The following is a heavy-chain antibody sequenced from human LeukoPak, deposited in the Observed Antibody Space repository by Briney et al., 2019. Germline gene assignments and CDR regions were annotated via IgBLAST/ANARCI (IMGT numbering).Heavy chain of an antibody. CDR2: IKQDGSEK. Sequence: GGSLRLSCAASGFTFSSYWMSWVLQAPGKGLEWVANIKQDGSEKYYVDSVKGRFTISRDNAKNSLYLQMNSLRAEDTAVYYCARLYTSYYYGSGSSFDYWGQGTLVTVSS. CDR1: GFTFSSYW. V-gene: IGHV3-7*01. D-gene: IGHD3-10*01. J-gene: IGHJ4*02. CDR3: ARLYTSYYYGSGSSFDY.